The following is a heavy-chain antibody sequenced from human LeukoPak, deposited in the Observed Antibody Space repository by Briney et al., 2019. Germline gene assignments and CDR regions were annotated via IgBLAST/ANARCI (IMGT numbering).Heavy chain of an antibody. V-gene: IGHV4-38-2*01. CDR1: GYSISSGYY. CDR3: VRLAALRGFYYYMDV. CDR2: VYRDGNT. J-gene: IGHJ6*03. D-gene: IGHD6-25*01. Sequence: SETLSLTYSVSGYSISSGYYWGWIRQPPGKGPEWVANVYRDGNTYYSPSLESRVTISVDTSKNLFSLKMRSLSAADTAVYYCVRLAALRGFYYYMDVWGKGTAVTVSS.